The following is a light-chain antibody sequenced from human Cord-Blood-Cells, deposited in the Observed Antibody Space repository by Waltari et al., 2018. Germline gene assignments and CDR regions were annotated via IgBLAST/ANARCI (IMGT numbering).Light chain of an antibody. CDR3: QQRSNWPPLT. CDR1: QSVSSY. Sequence: EIVLTQSPATLSLSPGERATLPCRASQSVSSYLAWYQQKPGQAHRLLIYDASNRATGIPARFSGSGSGTDFTLTISSLEPEDFAVYYCQQRSNWPPLTFGGGTKVEIK. J-gene: IGKJ4*01. V-gene: IGKV3-11*01. CDR2: DAS.